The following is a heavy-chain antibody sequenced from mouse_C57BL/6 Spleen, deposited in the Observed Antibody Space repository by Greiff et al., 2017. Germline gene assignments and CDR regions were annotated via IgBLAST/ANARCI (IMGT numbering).Heavy chain of an antibody. CDR1: GFTFTDYY. CDR2: IRNKANGYTT. CDR3: ARYAIYDGYYDYFDY. J-gene: IGHJ2*01. V-gene: IGHV7-3*01. D-gene: IGHD2-3*01. Sequence: DVKLVESGGGLVQPGGSLSLSCAASGFTFTDYYMSWVRQPPGKALEWLGFIRNKANGYTTEYSASVKGRFTISRDNSQSILYLQMNALRAEDSATYYCARYAIYDGYYDYFDYWGQGTTLTVSS.